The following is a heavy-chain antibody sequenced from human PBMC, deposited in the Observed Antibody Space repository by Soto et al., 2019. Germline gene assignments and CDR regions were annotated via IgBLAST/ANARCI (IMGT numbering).Heavy chain of an antibody. CDR2: IYPGDSDT. Sequence: GESLKISCKGSGYSFTSYWIGWVRQMPGKGLEWMGIIYPGDSDTRYSPSFQGQVTISADKSISTAYLQWSSLKASDTATYYCARTEDIVVVPAAMQGAFDIWGQGTMVTVAS. J-gene: IGHJ3*02. CDR3: ARTEDIVVVPAAMQGAFDI. D-gene: IGHD2-2*01. CDR1: GYSFTSYW. V-gene: IGHV5-51*01.